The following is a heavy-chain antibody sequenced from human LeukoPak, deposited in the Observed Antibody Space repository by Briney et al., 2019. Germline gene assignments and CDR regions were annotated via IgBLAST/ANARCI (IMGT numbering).Heavy chain of an antibody. J-gene: IGHJ4*02. D-gene: IGHD3-3*01. CDR1: GFTFSNYA. V-gene: IGHV3-23*01. CDR3: AKVSYDFWSGHFDY. CDR2: ISGSGGST. Sequence: GGSLGLSCAASGFTFSNYAMTWVRQAPGKGLEWVSAISGSGGSTYYADSVKGRFTISRDNSENTLYLQMNSLRAEDTAVYYCAKVSYDFWSGHFDYWGQGTLVTVSS.